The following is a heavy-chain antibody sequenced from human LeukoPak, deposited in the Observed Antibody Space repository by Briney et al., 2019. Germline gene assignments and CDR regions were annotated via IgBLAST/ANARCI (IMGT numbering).Heavy chain of an antibody. CDR3: ARERVGTAETFDN. Sequence: GGSLRLSCAASGFTFSNYVMHWVRQAPGKGLEWVAVVSYDGSSPYHADSVRGRFSISNDHSKNTVYLQMDSLGVEDTAVYYCARERVGTAETFDNWGQGTLVTVSS. V-gene: IGHV3-30-3*01. CDR2: VSYDGSSP. J-gene: IGHJ4*02. CDR1: GFTFSNYV. D-gene: IGHD1-26*01.